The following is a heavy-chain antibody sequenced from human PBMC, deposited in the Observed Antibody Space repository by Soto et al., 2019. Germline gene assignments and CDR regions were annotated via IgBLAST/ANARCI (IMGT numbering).Heavy chain of an antibody. CDR2: IAFTGNAT. CDR1: GFTFHDYA. D-gene: IGHD6-19*01. Sequence: GGSLRLSCATSGFTFHDYAMSWVRQAPGKGLEWVSAIAFTGNATYYADSVKGRFTISRDNSKNIVYLQMNSLRGEDTAVYYCAKGRGSGWAWYFDNWGQGTLVTVSS. J-gene: IGHJ4*02. CDR3: AKGRGSGWAWYFDN. V-gene: IGHV3-23*05.